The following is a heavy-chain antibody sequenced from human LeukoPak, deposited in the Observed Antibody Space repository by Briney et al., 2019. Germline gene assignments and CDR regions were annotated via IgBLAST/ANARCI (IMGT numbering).Heavy chain of an antibody. V-gene: IGHV3-23*01. Sequence: GGSLRLSCAASGFTLSSYAMSWVRQAPGKGLEWVSAISGSGGSTYYADSVKGRFTISRDNSKNTLYLQMNRLRAEDTAVYYCAKSWGTLLWFGELLPFDYWGQGTLVTVSS. D-gene: IGHD3-10*01. J-gene: IGHJ4*02. CDR1: GFTLSSYA. CDR3: AKSWGTLLWFGELLPFDY. CDR2: ISGSGGST.